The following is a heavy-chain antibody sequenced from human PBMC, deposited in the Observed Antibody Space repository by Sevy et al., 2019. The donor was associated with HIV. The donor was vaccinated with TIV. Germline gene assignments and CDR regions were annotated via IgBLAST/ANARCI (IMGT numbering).Heavy chain of an antibody. CDR2: IRSKAYGGTT. V-gene: IGHV3-49*03. Sequence: GGSLRLSCTASGFTFGDYAMSWFRQAPGKGLEWVGFIRSKAYGGTTEYAGSLKGRFTISRDDSKSIAYLQMNSLKTEDTAVYYCTRDKGASGYYESSPISNWFDPWGQGTLVTVSS. D-gene: IGHD3-22*01. CDR1: GFTFGDYA. J-gene: IGHJ5*02. CDR3: TRDKGASGYYESSPISNWFDP.